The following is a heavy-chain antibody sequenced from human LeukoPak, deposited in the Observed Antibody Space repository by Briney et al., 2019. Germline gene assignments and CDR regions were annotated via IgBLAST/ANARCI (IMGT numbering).Heavy chain of an antibody. CDR3: AARYYDFWSGYYTGDY. J-gene: IGHJ4*02. CDR1: GGFSSGYY. V-gene: IGHV4-34*01. CDR2: INHSGST. D-gene: IGHD3-3*01. Sequence: SETLSLTCAVYGGFSSGYYWSWIRQPPGKGLEWIGEINHSGSTNYNPSLKSRVTISVDTSKNQFSLKLSSVTAADTAVYYCAARYYDFWSGYYTGDYWGQGTLVTVSS.